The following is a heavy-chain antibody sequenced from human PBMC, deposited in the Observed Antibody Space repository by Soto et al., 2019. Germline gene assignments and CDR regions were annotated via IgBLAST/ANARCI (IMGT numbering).Heavy chain of an antibody. Sequence: ASVKVSCKASGYTFTSYGISWVRQAPGQGLEWMGWISAYNGNTNYAQKLQGRVTMTTDTSTSTAYMELRSLRSDDTAVYYCARDTFLEWLLAPNYYGMDVWGQGITVTVSS. V-gene: IGHV1-18*04. CDR2: ISAYNGNT. CDR3: ARDTFLEWLLAPNYYGMDV. D-gene: IGHD3-3*01. CDR1: GYTFTSYG. J-gene: IGHJ6*02.